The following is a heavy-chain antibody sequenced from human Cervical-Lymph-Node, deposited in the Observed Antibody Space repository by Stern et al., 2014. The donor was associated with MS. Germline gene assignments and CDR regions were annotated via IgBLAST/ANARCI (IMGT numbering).Heavy chain of an antibody. J-gene: IGHJ5*02. V-gene: IGHV1-69*01. CDR1: GGTSNSHG. CDR3: ARRGSARRGSGWLDP. Sequence: VQLVESGAEVKKPGSSVKVSCKASGGTSNSHGIRWVRQAPGQGLEWMGGSVPVLRTIDYAQKVQGRVTMTADESTSTTYMELSSLRSEDTAVYYCARRGSARRGSGWLDPWGQGTLVTVSS. D-gene: IGHD3-10*01. CDR2: SVPVLRTI.